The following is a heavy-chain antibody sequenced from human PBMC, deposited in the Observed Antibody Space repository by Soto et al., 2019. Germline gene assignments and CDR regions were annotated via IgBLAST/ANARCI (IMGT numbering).Heavy chain of an antibody. CDR1: GGSISSYY. J-gene: IGHJ6*02. CDR3: ARAGRGSGSYSGVYYYYYGMDV. CDR2: IYYSGST. D-gene: IGHD3-10*01. Sequence: SETLSLTCTVSGGSISSYYWSWIRQPPGKGLEWIGYIYYSGSTNYNPSLKSRVTISVDTSKNQFSLKLSSVTAADTAVYYCARAGRGSGSYSGVYYYYYGMDVWGQGTTVTVSS. V-gene: IGHV4-59*01.